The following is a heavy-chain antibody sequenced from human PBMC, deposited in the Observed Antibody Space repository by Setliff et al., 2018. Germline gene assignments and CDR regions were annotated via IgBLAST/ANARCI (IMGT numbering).Heavy chain of an antibody. Sequence: SETLSLTCTVSGGSISSYYWSWIRQPAGKGLEWIGHIYIGGSANYNPSLKSRVTMSIDTSKNQFSLKLNSVTAADTAVYYCAREQWLGPPGYYYMDVWAKGTTVTVSS. CDR2: IYIGGSA. V-gene: IGHV4-4*07. D-gene: IGHD6-19*01. J-gene: IGHJ6*03. CDR1: GGSISSYY. CDR3: AREQWLGPPGYYYMDV.